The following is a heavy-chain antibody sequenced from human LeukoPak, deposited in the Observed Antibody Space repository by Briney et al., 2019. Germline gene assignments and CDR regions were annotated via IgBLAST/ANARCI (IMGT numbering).Heavy chain of an antibody. V-gene: IGHV3-74*01. CDR1: GFTFSSYW. J-gene: IGHJ4*02. CDR3: IRDSSGYYGGFFY. D-gene: IGHD3-22*01. Sequence: PGGSLRLSCAASGFTFSSYWMHRVRQAPGKGLVWVSRINSDGSSTSYADSVKGRFTISRDDAKNMVYLQMNSLRAEDTAVYYCIRDSSGYYGGFFYWGQGTLVTVSS. CDR2: INSDGSST.